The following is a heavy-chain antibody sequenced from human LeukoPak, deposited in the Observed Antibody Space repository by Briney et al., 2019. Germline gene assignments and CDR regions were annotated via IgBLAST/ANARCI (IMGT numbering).Heavy chain of an antibody. CDR1: GFTLSNSW. CDR3: ARRGNSWSPPGDH. D-gene: IGHD6-13*01. CDR2: INEDGGEK. J-gene: IGHJ4*02. Sequence: GGSLRLSCAVSGFTLSNSWMHWVRQAPGKGLEWVANINEDGGEKYYVDSVKGRFTISRDNAKNSLYLQMNSLRVEDTAVYYCARRGNSWSPPGDHWGQGTLVTVSS. V-gene: IGHV3-7*01.